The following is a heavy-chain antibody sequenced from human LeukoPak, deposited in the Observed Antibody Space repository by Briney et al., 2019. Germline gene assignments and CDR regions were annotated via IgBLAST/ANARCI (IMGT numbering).Heavy chain of an antibody. CDR1: GFTFSSYG. CDR2: IWYDGSNK. CDR3: AKDLRGYSYGYVY. Sequence: GGSLRLSCAASGFTFSSYGRHWVRQAPGKGLEWVAVIWYDGSNKYYADSVKGRFTISRDNSKNTLYLQMNSLRAEDTAVYYCAKDLRGYSYGYVYWGQGTLVTVPS. J-gene: IGHJ4*02. V-gene: IGHV3-33*06. D-gene: IGHD5-18*01.